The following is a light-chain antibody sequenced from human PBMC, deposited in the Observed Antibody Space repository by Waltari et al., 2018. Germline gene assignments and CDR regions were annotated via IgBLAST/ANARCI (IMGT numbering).Light chain of an antibody. CDR2: DVS. V-gene: IGLV2-14*03. Sequence: HSALPQPASVSGSPGQSSTSSRTVTRNAVGSYNYVAWYQQHPGTAPKLMIYDVSKRPSGVSTRFSGSKSGNTASLTISGLQAEDDADYYCSSYTSSVTWVFGGGTKLTVL. J-gene: IGLJ3*02. CDR1: RNAVGSYNY. CDR3: SSYTSSVTWV.